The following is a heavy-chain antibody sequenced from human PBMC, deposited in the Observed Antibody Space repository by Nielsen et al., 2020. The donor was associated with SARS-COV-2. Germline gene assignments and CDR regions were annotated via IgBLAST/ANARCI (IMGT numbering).Heavy chain of an antibody. CDR1: GFKFTRYS. V-gene: IGHV3-48*01. CDR3: ARGVLDY. J-gene: IGHJ4*02. CDR2: ISSDSSWK. Sequence: GESLKISCVASGFKFTRYSMNWVRQAPGKGPEWVAYISSDSSWKQYADSVKGRVSISRDNAKKSLDLQMNSLRGEDTAVYYCARGVLDYWGQGTLVTVSS. D-gene: IGHD2-2*01.